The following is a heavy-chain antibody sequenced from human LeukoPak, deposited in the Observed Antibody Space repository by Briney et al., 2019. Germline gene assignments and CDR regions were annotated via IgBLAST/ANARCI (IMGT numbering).Heavy chain of an antibody. J-gene: IGHJ4*02. V-gene: IGHV3-23*01. CDR1: GFTFSSYA. CDR2: VSASGETT. Sequence: GGSRRLSCAAPGFTFSSYAMTWVRQAPRKGVGWVSVVSASGETTYYADSVRGRFTISRDNSKSTLYLQMNSLRAGDTAVYYCAKAQGVIKSSIDYWGQGTLVTVSS. CDR3: AKAQGVIKSSIDY. D-gene: IGHD3-16*01.